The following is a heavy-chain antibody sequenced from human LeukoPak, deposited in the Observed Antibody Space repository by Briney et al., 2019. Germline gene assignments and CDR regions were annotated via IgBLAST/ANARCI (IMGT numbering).Heavy chain of an antibody. CDR3: AKTRPLDSSSWSHGDY. J-gene: IGHJ4*02. CDR2: ISYDGSNK. D-gene: IGHD6-13*01. CDR1: GFTFSSYA. Sequence: GGSLRLSCAASGFTFSSYAMHWVRQAPGKGLEWVAVISYDGSNKYYADSVKGRFIISRDNSKNTVYLQMNNLRAEDTAVYYCAKTRPLDSSSWSHGDYWGQGTLVTVSS. V-gene: IGHV3-30*04.